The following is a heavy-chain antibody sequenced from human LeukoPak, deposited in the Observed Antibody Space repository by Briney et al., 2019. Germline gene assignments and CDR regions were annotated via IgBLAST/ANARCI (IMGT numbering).Heavy chain of an antibody. Sequence: GGSLRLSCEVSGFPFSSYWMTWVRQAPGKGLEWVANINQDGSEKYYVGSVRGRFTISRDNAKNSLYLQMNSLRAEDTAVYYCARESSVVRGVITDFDYWGQGTLVTVSS. D-gene: IGHD3-10*01. CDR1: GFPFSSYW. V-gene: IGHV3-7*01. CDR2: INQDGSEK. J-gene: IGHJ4*02. CDR3: ARESSVVRGVITDFDY.